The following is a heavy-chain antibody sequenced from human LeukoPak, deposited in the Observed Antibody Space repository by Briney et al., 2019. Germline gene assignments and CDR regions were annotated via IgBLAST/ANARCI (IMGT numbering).Heavy chain of an antibody. Sequence: SGGSLRLSCAASGFTLDDYAMHWVRQAPGKGLEWVSRILGNGGTTYYGDSVKGRFTISRDNSKNSLFLQMFSLRTEDTALYYCAKGTRDYGGLPRWYFDLWGRGTLVTVSS. J-gene: IGHJ2*01. CDR1: GFTLDDYA. V-gene: IGHV3-43*02. CDR3: AKGTRDYGGLPRWYFDL. CDR2: ILGNGGTT. D-gene: IGHD4-23*01.